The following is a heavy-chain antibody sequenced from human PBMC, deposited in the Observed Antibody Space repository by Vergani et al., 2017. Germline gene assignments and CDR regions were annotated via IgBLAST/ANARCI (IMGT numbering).Heavy chain of an antibody. D-gene: IGHD6-6*01. V-gene: IGHV1-69*06. CDR3: AREERQLVQIRYGMDV. CDR1: GGTFSSYA. Sequence: QVQLVQSGAEVKKPGSSVKVSCKASGGTFSSYAISWVRQAPGQGLEWMGGIIPIFGTANYAQKFQGRVTITADKSTSAAYMELSSLRSEDTAVYYCAREERQLVQIRYGMDVWGQGTTVTVS. J-gene: IGHJ6*02. CDR2: IIPIFGTA.